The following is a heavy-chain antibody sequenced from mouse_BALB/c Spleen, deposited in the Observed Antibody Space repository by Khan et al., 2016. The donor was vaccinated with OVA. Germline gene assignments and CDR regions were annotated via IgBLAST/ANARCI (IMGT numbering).Heavy chain of an antibody. CDR3: ARRGLRWDFDY. D-gene: IGHD1-1*01. Sequence: VQLQESGAELAKPGASVKMSSKASGYTFINYWILWIKQRPGQGLEWIGYINPSTGYTEYNQNFKDKATLTADKSSSTAYMQLSSLTSEDSTVYYCARRGLRWDFDYCGQGTTLTVSS. J-gene: IGHJ2*01. CDR2: INPSTGYT. CDR1: GYTFINYW. V-gene: IGHV1-7*01.